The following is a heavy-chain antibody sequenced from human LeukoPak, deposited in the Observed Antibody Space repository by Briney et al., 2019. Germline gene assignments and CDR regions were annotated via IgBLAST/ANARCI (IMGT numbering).Heavy chain of an antibody. CDR3: AQRSSSGYYYYY. D-gene: IGHD3-22*01. CDR1: GFTFSSYA. V-gene: IGHV3-23*01. Sequence: PGGSLRLSCAASGFTFSSYAMSWVRQAPGKGLEWVSAISGSGGSTYYADSVKGRFTISRDNSKNTLYLQMNSLRAEDTAVYYCAQRSSSGYYYYYWGQGTLVTVSS. CDR2: ISGSGGST. J-gene: IGHJ4*02.